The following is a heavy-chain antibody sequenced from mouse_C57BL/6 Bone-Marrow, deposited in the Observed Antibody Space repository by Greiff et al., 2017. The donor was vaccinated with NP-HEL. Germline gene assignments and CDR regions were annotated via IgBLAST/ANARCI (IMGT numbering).Heavy chain of an antibody. Sequence: VNVVESGPGLVAPSQSLSITCTVSGFSLTSYAISWVRQPPGKGLEWLGVIWTGGGTNYNSALKSRLSISKDNSKSQVFLKMNSLQTDDTARYYCASGLYYGSSLFAYWGQGTLVTVSA. CDR1: GFSLTSYA. J-gene: IGHJ3*01. CDR3: ASGLYYGSSLFAY. D-gene: IGHD1-1*01. V-gene: IGHV2-9-1*01. CDR2: IWTGGGT.